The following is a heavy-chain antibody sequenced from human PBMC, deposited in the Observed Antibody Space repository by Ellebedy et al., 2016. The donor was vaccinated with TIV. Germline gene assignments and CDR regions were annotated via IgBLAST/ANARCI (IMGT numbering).Heavy chain of an antibody. CDR2: ISRNSGSI. CDR3: AKDLGSSRGGGYFDD. V-gene: IGHV3-9*01. J-gene: IGHJ4*02. Sequence: SLKISCAASGLSFDDYAMHWVRQAPGKGLEWVSGISRNSGSIGYADSVKGRFTISRDNVKNTLYLQMDSLRVEDTALYYCAKDLGSSRGGGYFDDWGQGTLVTVS. CDR1: GLSFDDYA. D-gene: IGHD6-13*01.